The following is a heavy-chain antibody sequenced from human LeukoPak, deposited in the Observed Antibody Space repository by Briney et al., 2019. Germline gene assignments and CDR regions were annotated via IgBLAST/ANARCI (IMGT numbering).Heavy chain of an antibody. D-gene: IGHD2-15*01. CDR2: ISYDGSNK. J-gene: IGHJ6*02. V-gene: IGHV3-30*18. Sequence: PGRSLRLSCAASGFTFSSYGMHWVRQAPGKGLEWVAVISYDGSNKYYADSVKGRFTISRDNSKNTLYLQMNSLRAEDTAVYYCAKEQFGKYCSGGSCYLISGSMVVWGQGTTVTVSS. CDR3: AKEQFGKYCSGGSCYLISGSMVV. CDR1: GFTFSSYG.